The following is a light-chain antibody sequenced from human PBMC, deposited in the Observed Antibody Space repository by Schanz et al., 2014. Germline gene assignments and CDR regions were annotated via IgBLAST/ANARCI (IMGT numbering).Light chain of an antibody. CDR3: QTWGTAFRV. J-gene: IGLJ3*02. CDR2: LNSDGSH. CDR1: SGHSSYA. Sequence: QLVLTQSPSASASLGASVKLTCTLSSGHSSYAIAWHQQQPEKGPRYLMKLNSDGSHSKGDGIPDRFSGSSSGAERYLTISSLQSEDEADYCQTWGTAFRVFGGGTKLTVL. V-gene: IGLV4-69*01.